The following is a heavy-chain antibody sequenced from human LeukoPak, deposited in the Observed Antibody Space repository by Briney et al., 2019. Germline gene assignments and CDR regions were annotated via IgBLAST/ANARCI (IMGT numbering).Heavy chain of an antibody. CDR3: ARGGRYYDYVWGSYRLDY. V-gene: IGHV4-59*02. CDR1: GGSVSSYY. Sequence: PSETLSLTCTVSGGSVSSYYWSWIRQPPGKGLEWIGYIYYSGHTTYNSSLKSRVTISVDTSKNQFSLKLSSVTAADTAVYYCARGGRYYDYVWGSYRLDYWGQGTLVTVSS. CDR2: IYYSGHT. J-gene: IGHJ4*02. D-gene: IGHD3-16*02.